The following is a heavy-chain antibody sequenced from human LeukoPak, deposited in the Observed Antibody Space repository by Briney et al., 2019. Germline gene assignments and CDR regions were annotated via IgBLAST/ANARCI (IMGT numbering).Heavy chain of an antibody. CDR2: IRYSGST. CDR3: ARVYYSSSYGYWYFDL. D-gene: IGHD6-13*01. J-gene: IGHJ2*01. Sequence: SQTLSLTCEVSGDSLSSGGYSWSWIRQPPGKGLEWIGYIRYSGSTYYNPSLKSRLTMSVEASKTQFSLRLSSVTAADTAVYYCARVYYSSSYGYWYFDLWGRGTLVTVSS. V-gene: IGHV4-30-4*07. CDR1: GDSLSSGGYS.